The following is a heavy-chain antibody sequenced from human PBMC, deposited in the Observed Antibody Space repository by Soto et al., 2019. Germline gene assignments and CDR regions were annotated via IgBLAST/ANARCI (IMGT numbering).Heavy chain of an antibody. J-gene: IGHJ4*02. V-gene: IGHV4-59*12. CDR1: GGSISGYY. Sequence: SETLSLTCTVSGGSISGYYWSWIRQPPGKGLEWIGYIYYSGSTIYNPSLKSRVTISVDTSKNQFSLRLSSVTAADTAVYYCARDRNGLGGIDFWGQGILVTVSS. CDR2: IYYSGST. D-gene: IGHD1-1*01. CDR3: ARDRNGLGGIDF.